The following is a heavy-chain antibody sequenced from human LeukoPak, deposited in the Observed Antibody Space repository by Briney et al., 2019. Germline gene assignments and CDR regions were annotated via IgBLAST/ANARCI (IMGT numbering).Heavy chain of an antibody. D-gene: IGHD3-10*01. J-gene: IGHJ4*02. CDR3: ARGPLIGSAYYYGSGSDYYFDY. V-gene: IGHV4-59*12. CDR1: GGSISSYY. Sequence: SETLSLTCTVSGGSISSYYWSWIRQPPGKGLEWIGYIYYSGSTNYNPSLKSRVTISVDTSKNQFSLKLSSVTAADTAVYYCARGPLIGSAYYYGSGSDYYFDYWGQGTLVTVSS. CDR2: IYYSGST.